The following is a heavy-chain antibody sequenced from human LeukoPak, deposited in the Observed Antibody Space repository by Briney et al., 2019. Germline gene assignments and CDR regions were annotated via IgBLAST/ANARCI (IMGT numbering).Heavy chain of an antibody. CDR3: ARALGVAVYWYFDL. CDR2: INHSGST. V-gene: IGHV4-34*01. D-gene: IGHD6-19*01. CDR1: GGSFSGYY. Sequence: SETLSLTCAVYGGSFSGYYWSWIRQPPGKGLEWIGEINHSGSTNYNPSLKSRVTISVDSSKNQFSLKLSSVTAADTAVYYCARALGVAVYWYFDLWGRGTLVTVSS. J-gene: IGHJ2*01.